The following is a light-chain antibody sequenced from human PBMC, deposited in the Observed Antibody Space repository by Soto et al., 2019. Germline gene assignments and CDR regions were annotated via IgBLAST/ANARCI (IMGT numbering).Light chain of an antibody. Sequence: EIVMSQSPATLSVSPGERATLSCRASQSVSSNLAWYQQKPGQAPRLLIYGASTRATGIPARFSGSRSGTEFTLTISSLQSEDFADYYCQLYNNWPPWTFGPGTKLDIK. CDR3: QLYNNWPPWT. V-gene: IGKV3-15*01. J-gene: IGKJ3*01. CDR2: GAS. CDR1: QSVSSN.